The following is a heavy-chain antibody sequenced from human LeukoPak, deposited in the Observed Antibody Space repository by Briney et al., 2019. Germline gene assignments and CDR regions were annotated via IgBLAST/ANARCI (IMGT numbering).Heavy chain of an antibody. CDR3: ARDWASSVWCNWFGP. CDR1: RFTFSSYW. CDR2: IKEDGSEK. D-gene: IGHD6-13*01. V-gene: IGHV3-7*01. J-gene: IGHJ5*02. Sequence: PGGSLRLSCAASRFTFSSYWMSWVRQAPGRGLEWVANIKEDGSEKFYVDSVKGRFTISRDNAKNSLFLQMNSLRAEDTAVYYCARDWASSVWCNWFGPWGQGTRVTVSS.